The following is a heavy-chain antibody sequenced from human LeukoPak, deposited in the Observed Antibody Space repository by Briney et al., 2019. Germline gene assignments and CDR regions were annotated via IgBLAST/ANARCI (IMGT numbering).Heavy chain of an antibody. CDR2: ISGSGGST. V-gene: IGHV3-23*01. CDR3: ATKYSSRLEYFQH. J-gene: IGHJ1*01. CDR1: GFTFSSYA. Sequence: GGSLRLSCAASGFTFSSYAMRWVRQAPGKGLEGVSAISGSGGSTYYADSVKGRFTISRDNSKNTLYLQMHSLRAEDTAVYYCATKYSSRLEYFQHWGQGTLVTVSS. D-gene: IGHD6-19*01.